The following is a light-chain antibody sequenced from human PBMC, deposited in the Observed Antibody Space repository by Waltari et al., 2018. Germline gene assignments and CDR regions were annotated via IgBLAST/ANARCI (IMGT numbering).Light chain of an antibody. CDR2: GAS. CDR3: QHYVRLPAT. CDR1: ESVGRS. J-gene: IGKJ1*01. Sequence: EIVLTQSPGTLSLSPGERATLSCRASESVGRSLAWYQQRPGRTPRLLIYGASNRAPGIPDWFSGSGSGTEFSLTISRLEPEDFAVYYCQHYVRLPATFGHGTNVEIK. V-gene: IGKV3-20*01.